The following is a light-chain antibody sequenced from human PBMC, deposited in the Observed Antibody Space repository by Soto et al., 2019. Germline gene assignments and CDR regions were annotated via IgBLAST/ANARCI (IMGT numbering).Light chain of an antibody. V-gene: IGKV3-15*01. Sequence: EIVMTQSPAILSVSPGERATLPCRASQSVSSNLAWYQQKPGQTPRLFIYSASTRATGIPARFSGSGSGTEFTLTISRLQSEDFAGYYCQQYNNWPRTFGQGTKVEIK. J-gene: IGKJ1*01. CDR2: SAS. CDR1: QSVSSN. CDR3: QQYNNWPRT.